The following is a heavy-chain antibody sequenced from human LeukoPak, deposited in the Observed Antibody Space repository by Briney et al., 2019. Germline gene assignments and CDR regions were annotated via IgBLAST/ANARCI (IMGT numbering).Heavy chain of an antibody. V-gene: IGHV1-18*01. CDR2: ISGYNGNT. CDR1: GYTFSSYG. J-gene: IGHJ4*02. Sequence: ASVKVSCKASGYTFSSYGIIWVRQAPGQGLEWMGWISGYNGNTNHAQKVQGRVTMTTDTSTNTAYMEMRSLRSDDTAVYYCARGGKEGSGYGDYWGQGTLSPSPQ. D-gene: IGHD3-22*01. CDR3: ARGGKEGSGYGDY.